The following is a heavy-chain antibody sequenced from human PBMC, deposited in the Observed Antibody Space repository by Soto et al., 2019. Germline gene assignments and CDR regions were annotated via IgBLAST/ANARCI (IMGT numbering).Heavy chain of an antibody. J-gene: IGHJ6*03. CDR1: GFTFSTYG. V-gene: IGHV3-48*01. CDR3: ARERNYYYMDV. Sequence: GGSLRLSCAASGFTFSTYGMSWVRQAPGRGLEWVSYISGSGTTIYYADSVKGRFTISRDNAKNSLYLRMNSLRAEDTAVYYCARERNYYYMDVWGKGTTVTVSS. CDR2: ISGSGTTI.